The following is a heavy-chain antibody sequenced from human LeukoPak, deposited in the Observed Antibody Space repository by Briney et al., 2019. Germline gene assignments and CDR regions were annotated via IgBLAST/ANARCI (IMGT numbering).Heavy chain of an antibody. CDR2: IYYSGST. J-gene: IGHJ3*02. V-gene: IGHV4-31*11. CDR1: GGSISSGGYS. CDR3: ARAHSYRDGYNYWAFDI. D-gene: IGHD5-24*01. Sequence: SQTLSLTCAVSGGSISSGGYSWSWIRQPPGKGLEWIGYIYYSGSTYYNPSLKSRVTISVDTSKNQFSLKLSSVTAADTAVYYCARAHSYRDGYNYWAFDIWGQGTMVTVSS.